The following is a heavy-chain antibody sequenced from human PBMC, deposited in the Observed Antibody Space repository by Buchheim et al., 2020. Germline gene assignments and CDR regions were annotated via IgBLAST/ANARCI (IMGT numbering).Heavy chain of an antibody. CDR2: VHYSGGT. V-gene: IGHV4-59*01. Sequence: QVQLQESGPGLVKPSETLSLTCTVPGGSISNDHWSWPRQSPGKGLEWIAYVHYSGGTNYNSALKSRFTVSMDTSKNQFSLKLNSVTAADTAVYYCAKGAGWYAYWGQGTL. J-gene: IGHJ4*02. CDR3: AKGAGWYAY. CDR1: GGSISNDH. D-gene: IGHD6-19*01.